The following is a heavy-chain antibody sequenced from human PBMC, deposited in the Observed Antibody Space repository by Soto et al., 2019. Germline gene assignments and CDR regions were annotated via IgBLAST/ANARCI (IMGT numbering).Heavy chain of an antibody. CDR3: ARESHDILTGPPWVWYFDL. Sequence: QVQLQQWGAGPLRPLETLSLTCGLSGGSFSGYYWAGIRQSPGKGLEWIGEINDRGSINYNPSLKSRVSISVDTSKNHYSLNLRSVTAADTAVYYCARESHDILTGPPWVWYFDLWGRGTLVTVSS. J-gene: IGHJ2*01. CDR2: INDRGSI. D-gene: IGHD3-9*01. CDR1: GGSFSGYY. V-gene: IGHV4-34*01.